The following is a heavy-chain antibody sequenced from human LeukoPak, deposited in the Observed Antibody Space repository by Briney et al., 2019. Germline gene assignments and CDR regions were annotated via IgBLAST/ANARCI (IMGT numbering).Heavy chain of an antibody. Sequence: GGSLRLSCAASGFTFSSYGMSWVRQAPEKGLEWVSGISGSGGSTYYADSVKGRFTISRDNFKDTLYLQMNSLRAEDTAVYYCTTDGVGVEGATYDNWGQGTLVSVSS. J-gene: IGHJ4*02. CDR1: GFTFSSYG. CDR3: TTDGVGVEGATYDN. V-gene: IGHV3-23*01. D-gene: IGHD1-26*01. CDR2: ISGSGGST.